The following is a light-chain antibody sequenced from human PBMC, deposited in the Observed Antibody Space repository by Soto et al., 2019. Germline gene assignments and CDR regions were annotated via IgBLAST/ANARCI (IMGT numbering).Light chain of an antibody. Sequence: DTQMTQSPSSLSASVGDRVTITCRASQSISNYLSWYQQKLGKAPKLLIYAASTLQSGVPSRFRGSGSGTDFTLTISSLQPEDFATYYCQQSYTPYTFGQGTKLEIK. CDR1: QSISNY. J-gene: IGKJ2*01. V-gene: IGKV1-39*01. CDR2: AAS. CDR3: QQSYTPYT.